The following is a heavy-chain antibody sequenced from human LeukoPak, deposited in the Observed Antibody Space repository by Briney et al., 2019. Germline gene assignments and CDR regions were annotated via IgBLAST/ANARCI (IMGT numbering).Heavy chain of an antibody. CDR1: GGSISSYY. D-gene: IGHD1-26*01. J-gene: IGHJ4*02. CDR2: IYDSGST. V-gene: IGHV4-59*12. Sequence: SETLSLTCTVSGGSISSYYWSWIRQPPGKGLEWIGYIYDSGSTNYNPSLKSRVTISVDKSTNQLFLRLNSVTAADTAVYFCARLWSGSFYFDSWGQGTLVTVSS. CDR3: ARLWSGSFYFDS.